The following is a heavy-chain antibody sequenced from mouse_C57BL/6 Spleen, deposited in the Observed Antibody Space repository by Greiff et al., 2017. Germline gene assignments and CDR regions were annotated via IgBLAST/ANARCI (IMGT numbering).Heavy chain of an antibody. CDR2: IYPGDGNT. J-gene: IGHJ1*03. CDR3: ARGDYDRYFGV. V-gene: IGHV1-82*01. Sequence: QVQLQQSGPELVKPGASVTISCKASGYAFSSSWMNWVKQRPGKGLEWIGLIYPGDGNTNYNGKFKGKATLAADKSSSTAYMQLSSLTSEDSAVYFCARGDYDRYFGVWGTGATVTVSS. CDR1: GYAFSSSW. D-gene: IGHD2-4*01.